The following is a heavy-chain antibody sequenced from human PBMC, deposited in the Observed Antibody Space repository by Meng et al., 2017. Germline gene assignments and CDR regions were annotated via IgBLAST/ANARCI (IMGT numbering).Heavy chain of an antibody. CDR3: ARDQYYYDSSGSLKIDY. CDR1: GFTFSSYA. CDR2: ISHDGSNK. Sequence: SLQISCAASGFTFSSYAMHWVRQAPGKGLEWVAVISHDGSNKYYADSVKGRFTISRDNSKNTLYLQMNSLRAEDTAVYYCARDQYYYDSSGSLKIDYWGQGTLVTVSS. D-gene: IGHD3-22*01. J-gene: IGHJ4*02. V-gene: IGHV3-30*04.